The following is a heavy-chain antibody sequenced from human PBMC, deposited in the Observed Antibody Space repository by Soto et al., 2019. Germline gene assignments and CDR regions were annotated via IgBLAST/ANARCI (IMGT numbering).Heavy chain of an antibody. CDR2: IWYDGSNK. CDR1: GFTFSSYG. V-gene: IGHV3-33*01. J-gene: IGHJ6*02. Sequence: QVQLVESGGGVVQPGRSLRLSCAASGFTFSSYGMHWVRQAPGKGLEWVAVIWYDGSNKYYVDSVKGRFTISRDNSKNPLYLQMNSLRAEDTAVYYCARDPSDFWSGSYYYGMDVWGQGTTVTVCS. CDR3: ARDPSDFWSGSYYYGMDV. D-gene: IGHD3-3*01.